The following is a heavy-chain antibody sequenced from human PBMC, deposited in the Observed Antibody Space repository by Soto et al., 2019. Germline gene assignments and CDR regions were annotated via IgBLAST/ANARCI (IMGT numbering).Heavy chain of an antibody. J-gene: IGHJ4*02. V-gene: IGHV4-39*07. D-gene: IGHD3-10*01. CDR2: IYYSGST. CDR1: GGSISSSSYY. CDR3: ATGRVYYGSEY. Sequence: SETLSLTCTVSGGSISSSSYYWGWIRQPPGKGLEWIGSIYYSGSTYYNLSLKSRVTISVDTSKNQFSLKLSSVTTADTAVYYCATGRVYYGSEYWGQGTLVTVSS.